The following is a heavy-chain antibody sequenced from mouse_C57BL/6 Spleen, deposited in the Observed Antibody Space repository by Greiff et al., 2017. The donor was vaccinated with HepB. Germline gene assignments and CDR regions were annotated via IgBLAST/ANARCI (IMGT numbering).Heavy chain of an antibody. CDR2: IYPGSGST. Sequence: QVHVKQPGAELVKPGASVKMSCKASGYTFTSYWITWVKQRPGQGLEWIGDIYPGSGSTNYNEKFKSKATLTVDTSSSTAYMQLSSLTSEDSAVYYCAREDYSNCFDYWGQGTTLTVSS. D-gene: IGHD2-5*01. V-gene: IGHV1-55*01. J-gene: IGHJ2*01. CDR1: GYTFTSYW. CDR3: AREDYSNCFDY.